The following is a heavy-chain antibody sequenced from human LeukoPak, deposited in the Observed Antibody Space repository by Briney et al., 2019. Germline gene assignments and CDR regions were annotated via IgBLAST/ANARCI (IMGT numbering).Heavy chain of an antibody. V-gene: IGHV3-74*01. CDR3: ATKQWLAPPPDS. J-gene: IGHJ4*02. CDR2: INTDGTVT. D-gene: IGHD6-19*01. Sequence: GRSLRLSCAASGFTFSKYWMLWVRQAPGKGLESVSRINTDGTVTTYADSVKGRFTVSRDNADNTMFLQMNSVRDEDTAVYYCATKQWLAPPPDSWGQGTPVTISS. CDR1: GFTFSKYW.